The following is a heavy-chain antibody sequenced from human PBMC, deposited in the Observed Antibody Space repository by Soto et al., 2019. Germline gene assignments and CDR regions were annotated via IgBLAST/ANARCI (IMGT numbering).Heavy chain of an antibody. CDR1: GFTFSSYA. J-gene: IGHJ6*02. V-gene: IGHV3-30-3*01. D-gene: IGHD3-10*01. CDR3: ARDYYRGFISHGMDV. Sequence: QVQLVESGGGVVQPGRSLRLSCAASGFTFSSYAMHWVRQAPGKGLEWVAVISYDGSNKYYADSVKGRFTISRDNSKNTVYLQMNSLRAEDTAVYYCARDYYRGFISHGMDVWGQGTTVTVSS. CDR2: ISYDGSNK.